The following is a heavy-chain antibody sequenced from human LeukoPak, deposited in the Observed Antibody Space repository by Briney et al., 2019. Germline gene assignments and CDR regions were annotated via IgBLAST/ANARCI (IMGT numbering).Heavy chain of an antibody. Sequence: ASVKASCKASGYTFTSYGISWVRQAPVQGLEWMGWISAYNGNTNYAQKLQGRVTMTTDTSTSTAYMELRSLRSDDTAVYYCARVAGVYGVSYYYYGMDVWGQGTTVTVSS. CDR3: ARVAGVYGVSYYYYGMDV. D-gene: IGHD4-17*01. CDR1: GYTFTSYG. CDR2: ISAYNGNT. J-gene: IGHJ6*02. V-gene: IGHV1-18*01.